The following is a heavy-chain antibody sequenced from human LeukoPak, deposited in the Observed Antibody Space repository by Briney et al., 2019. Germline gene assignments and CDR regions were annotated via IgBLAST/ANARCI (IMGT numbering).Heavy chain of an antibody. CDR1: GGSISSYY. CDR2: IYTIGST. CDR3: ARVGLYDFWSGSYMDV. D-gene: IGHD3-3*01. J-gene: IGHJ6*03. Sequence: PSETLSLTCTVSGGSISSYYWSWIRQPAGKGLEWIGRIYTIGSTNYNPSLKSRVTMSVDTSKNQFSLKLSSVTAADTAVYYCARVGLYDFWSGSYMDVWGKGTTVTVSS. V-gene: IGHV4-4*07.